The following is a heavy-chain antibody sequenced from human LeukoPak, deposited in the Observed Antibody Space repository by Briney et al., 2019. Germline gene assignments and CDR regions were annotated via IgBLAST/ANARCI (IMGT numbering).Heavy chain of an antibody. CDR2: IYPGDSDT. CDR1: GYSFTSYW. V-gene: IGHV5-51*01. J-gene: IGHJ4*02. D-gene: IGHD2-2*01. CDR3: ARYYCGSTSCYGFDY. Sequence: GGSLRLSCKGSGYSFTSYWIGWVRQMPGKGLEWMGIIYPGDSDTRYSPSFQGQVTISADKSISTAYLQWSSLKASDTAMYYCARYYCGSTSCYGFDYWGQGTLVTVSS.